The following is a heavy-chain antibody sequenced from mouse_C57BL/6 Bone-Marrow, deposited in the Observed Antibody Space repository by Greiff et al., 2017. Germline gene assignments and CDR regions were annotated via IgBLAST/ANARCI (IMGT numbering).Heavy chain of an antibody. CDR1: GYSITSGYY. CDR3: ARGGYYGSSYEYAMDY. J-gene: IGHJ4*01. CDR2: ISYDGSN. D-gene: IGHD1-1*01. V-gene: IGHV3-6*01. Sequence: EVQLQESGPGLVKPSQSLSLTCSVTGYSITSGYYWNWIRQFPGNKLEWMGYISYDGSNNYNPSLKNRISITRDTSKNQFFLKLNSVTTEDTATYYCARGGYYGSSYEYAMDYWGQGTSVTVSS.